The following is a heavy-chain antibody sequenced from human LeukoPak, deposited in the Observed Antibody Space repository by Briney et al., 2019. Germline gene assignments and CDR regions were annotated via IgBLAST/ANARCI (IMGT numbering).Heavy chain of an antibody. CDR3: ARGQTSHDFWGGFSHFALDV. CDR1: GGSISDQY. J-gene: IGHJ6*02. Sequence: SETLSLTCAVSGGSISDQYWTWIRQPPGKGLEWIGHIYHNGNTDYIPSLKRRVTMSVDTSKNQYSLKLTSVTAADTAVYFCARGQTSHDFWGGFSHFALDVWGRGTAVTVSS. V-gene: IGHV4-59*11. CDR2: IYHNGNT. D-gene: IGHD3-3*01.